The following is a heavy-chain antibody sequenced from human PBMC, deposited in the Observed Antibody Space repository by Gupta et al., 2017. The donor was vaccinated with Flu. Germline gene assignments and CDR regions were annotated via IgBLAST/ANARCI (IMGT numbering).Heavy chain of an antibody. D-gene: IGHD6-6*01. Sequence: QAQLVESGGGVVQPGRSLTLSCAASGFSFTSYVMHWVRQAPGRGLEWVAIISNDGTNKYFADAVKGRFTISRENFSNTLYLQMNSLRPDDTALYYCARGGGDLYSSSSSWFDPWGQGTVVTVSS. CDR3: ARGGGDLYSSSSSWFDP. J-gene: IGHJ5*02. V-gene: IGHV3-30-3*01. CDR1: GFSFTSYV. CDR2: ISNDGTNK.